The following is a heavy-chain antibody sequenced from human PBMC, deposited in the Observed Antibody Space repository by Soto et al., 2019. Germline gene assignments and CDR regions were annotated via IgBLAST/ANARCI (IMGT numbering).Heavy chain of an antibody. CDR1: GYSFTNYF. Sequence: GASVKVSCKASGYSFTNYFIHWVRQAPGQGLEWMGVINPTTGSTGYARKFQGGATMTRDTSTSTVYTELSSLSSEDTAVYYCARGVSITASGCGPIYWGPGTLVTVSS. D-gene: IGHD3-10*01. CDR3: ARGVSITASGCGPIY. V-gene: IGHV1-46*03. J-gene: IGHJ4*02. CDR2: INPTTGST.